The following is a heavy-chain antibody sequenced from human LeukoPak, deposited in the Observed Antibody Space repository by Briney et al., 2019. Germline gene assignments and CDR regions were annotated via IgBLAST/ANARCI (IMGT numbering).Heavy chain of an antibody. CDR2: ISWNSGSI. D-gene: IGHD3-3*01. CDR3: AKYIRFLEWEGYYGMDV. Sequence: GGSLRLSCAASGFTFDDYAMHWVRQAPGKGLEWVSGISWNSGSIGYADSVKGRFTISRDNAENSLYMQMNSLRAEDTAVYYCAKYIRFLEWEGYYGMDVWGQGTTVTVSS. J-gene: IGHJ6*02. V-gene: IGHV3-9*01. CDR1: GFTFDDYA.